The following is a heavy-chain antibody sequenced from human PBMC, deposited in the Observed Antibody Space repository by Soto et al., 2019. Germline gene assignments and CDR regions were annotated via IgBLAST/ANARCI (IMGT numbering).Heavy chain of an antibody. CDR1: GYTFTSYG. V-gene: IGHV1-18*01. J-gene: IGHJ5*02. D-gene: IGHD6-6*01. CDR3: ARASSSSSGWFDP. Sequence: GASVKVSCKASGYTFTSYGISWVRQAPGQGLEWMGWISAYNGNTNYAQKLQGRVTMTTDTSTSTAYTELRSLRSDDTAVYYCARASSSSSGWFDPWGQGTLVTVSS. CDR2: ISAYNGNT.